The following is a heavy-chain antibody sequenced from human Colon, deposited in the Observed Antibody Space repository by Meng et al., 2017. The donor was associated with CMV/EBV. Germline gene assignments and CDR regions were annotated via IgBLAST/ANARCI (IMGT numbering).Heavy chain of an antibody. CDR1: QFTFKNFA. J-gene: IGHJ4*02. D-gene: IGHD2-2*01. CDR3: ATDRSLREIVPAAVAFGY. CDR2: ISGSGLTT. Sequence: GESLKISCEASQFTFKNFAMHWARQAPGKGLQWVPTISGSGLTTYYADSVKGRFTVSRDNSEDTLYLQMHSLRAEDTAVYYCATDRSLREIVPAAVAFGYWGQGTLVTVSS. V-gene: IGHV3-23*01.